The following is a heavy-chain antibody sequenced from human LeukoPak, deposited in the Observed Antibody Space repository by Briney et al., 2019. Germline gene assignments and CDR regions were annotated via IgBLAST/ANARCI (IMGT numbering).Heavy chain of an antibody. Sequence: PSETLSLTCTVSGGSNSSYYWSWIRQRPGKGLEWIGYIYYSGSTNYNPSLKSRVTISVDTSKNQFSLKLSSVTAADTAVYYCAREGRAVALFDYWGQGTLVTVSS. CDR2: IYYSGST. V-gene: IGHV4-59*12. D-gene: IGHD6-19*01. CDR3: AREGRAVALFDY. J-gene: IGHJ4*02. CDR1: GGSNSSYY.